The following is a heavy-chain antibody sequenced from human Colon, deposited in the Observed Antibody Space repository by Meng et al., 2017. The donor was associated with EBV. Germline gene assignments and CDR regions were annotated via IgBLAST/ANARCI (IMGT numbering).Heavy chain of an antibody. CDR1: GDSISNGGYS. CDR2: IYHSGST. V-gene: IGHV4-30-2*01. CDR3: ARDTSTWGNKGLDH. J-gene: IGHJ4*02. Sequence: QLHLPESGSGLVKPSQTLSLTCVVSGDSISNGGYSWSWIRKPLGKGLEWIGYIYHSGSTKYNPSLKSRVIISIDTSKNQFSLNLSSVTAADTAEYYCARDTSTWGNKGLDHWGQGILVTVSS. D-gene: IGHD7-27*01.